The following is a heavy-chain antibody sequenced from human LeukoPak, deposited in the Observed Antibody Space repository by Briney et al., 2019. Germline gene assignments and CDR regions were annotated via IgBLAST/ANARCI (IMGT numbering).Heavy chain of an antibody. Sequence: ASVKVSCKASGGTFSSYAISWVRKAPGQGLEWMGGIIPICGTANYAQKFQGRVTITADESTSTAYMELSSLRSEDTAVYYCARGVVVVPAAIGAPNNWFDPWGQGTLVTVSS. V-gene: IGHV1-69*13. CDR1: GGTFSSYA. D-gene: IGHD2-2*01. J-gene: IGHJ5*02. CDR2: IIPICGTA. CDR3: ARGVVVVPAAIGAPNNWFDP.